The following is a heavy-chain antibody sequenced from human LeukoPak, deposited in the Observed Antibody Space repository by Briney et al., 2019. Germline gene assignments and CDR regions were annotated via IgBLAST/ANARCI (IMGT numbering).Heavy chain of an antibody. CDR2: IRYDGSNK. V-gene: IGHV3-30*02. CDR3: AKDAIAGIFGVVKGVGYYYYYMDV. J-gene: IGHJ6*03. D-gene: IGHD3-3*01. Sequence: GGSLRLSCAASGFTFSSYGMHWVRQAPGKGLEWVAFIRYDGSNKYYADSVKGRFTISKDNSKNTLYLQMNSLRAEDTAVYYCAKDAIAGIFGVVKGVGYYYYYMDVWGKGPRSPSP. CDR1: GFTFSSYG.